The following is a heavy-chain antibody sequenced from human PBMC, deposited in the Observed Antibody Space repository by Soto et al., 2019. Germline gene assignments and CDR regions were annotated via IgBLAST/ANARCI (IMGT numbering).Heavy chain of an antibody. D-gene: IGHD1-26*01. CDR1: GYSFTNYY. J-gene: IGHJ4*02. CDR2: IYPVDFDT. CDR3: ARSVLVPSTMNSFDF. Sequence: GESRKISCSASGYSFTNYYLAWVRQMPGKGLEWMGIIYPVDFDTRYSPSFQGQVTISVDRSIRTAYLQWDSLKASDTAMYYCARSVLVPSTMNSFDFWGQGTLVTVSS. V-gene: IGHV5-51*01.